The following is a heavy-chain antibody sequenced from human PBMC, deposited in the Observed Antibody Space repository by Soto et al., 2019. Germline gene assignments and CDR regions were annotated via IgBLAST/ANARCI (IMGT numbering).Heavy chain of an antibody. Sequence: ASVKVSCKASGYTFTGYYMHWVRQAPGQGLEWMGWINPNSGGTNYAQNFQGWVTMTRHTSIITAYMELSRLRSDDTAVYYYARACSFSSTSFLYGHYGMDVWGQGTTVTDS. J-gene: IGHJ6*02. CDR3: ARACSFSSTSFLYGHYGMDV. V-gene: IGHV1-2*04. CDR1: GYTFTGYY. D-gene: IGHD2-2*01. CDR2: INPNSGGT.